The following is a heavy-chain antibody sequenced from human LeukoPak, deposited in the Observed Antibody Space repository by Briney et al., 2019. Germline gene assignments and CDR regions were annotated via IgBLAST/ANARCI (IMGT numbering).Heavy chain of an antibody. Sequence: GGSLRLSCAASGFTFSNAWMSWVRQAPGKGLEWVGRIKSKTDGGTTDYAAPVKGRFTISRDDSKNTLYLQMNSLKTEDTAVYYCTTEQGLLWFGELFHAFDIWGQGTMVTVSS. V-gene: IGHV3-15*01. D-gene: IGHD3-10*01. CDR2: IKSKTDGGTT. J-gene: IGHJ3*02. CDR1: GFTFSNAW. CDR3: TTEQGLLWFGELFHAFDI.